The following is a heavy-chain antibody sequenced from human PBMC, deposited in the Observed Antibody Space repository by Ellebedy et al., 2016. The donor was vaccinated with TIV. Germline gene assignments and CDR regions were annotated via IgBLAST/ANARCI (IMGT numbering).Heavy chain of an antibody. V-gene: IGHV4-59*08. CDR2: IYNSVIT. D-gene: IGHD1-26*01. Sequence: MPSETLSLTCTVSGGSISSNYWDWIRQPPGKGLEWIGSIYNSVITNYNPSLKSRVTMSVDTSKRQLSLKLRSVTAADTAVYYCARRYSGSSYHYFDYWGQGTLVIVSS. CDR1: GGSISSNY. J-gene: IGHJ4*02. CDR3: ARRYSGSSYHYFDY.